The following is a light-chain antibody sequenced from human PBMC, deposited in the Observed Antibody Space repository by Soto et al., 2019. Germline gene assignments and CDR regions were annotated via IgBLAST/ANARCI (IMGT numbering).Light chain of an antibody. V-gene: IGKV3-20*01. CDR1: QTVRSSS. J-gene: IGKJ1*01. CDR3: QQDGSSPRT. CDR2: GAS. Sequence: DIVLTQSPGTLSLSPGERATLSCRASQTVRSSSLAWYQQKPGQAPRLLIFGASTRAAGFPDRFSGSGSGTDFTLTISRLEPEDFAVYYCQQDGSSPRTFGQGTKVAIK.